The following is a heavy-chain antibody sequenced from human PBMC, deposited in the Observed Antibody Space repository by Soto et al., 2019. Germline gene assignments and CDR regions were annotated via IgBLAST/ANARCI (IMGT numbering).Heavy chain of an antibody. CDR3: ASRLLPDSNGYDHWFDP. CDR1: GGTFSSYA. J-gene: IGHJ5*02. V-gene: IGHV1-69*13. CDR2: IIPIFGTA. D-gene: IGHD3-22*01. Sequence: SVKVSCKASGGTFSSYAISWVRQAPGQGLEWMGGIIPIFGTANYAQKFQGRVTITADESTSTAYMELSSLRSEDTAVYYCASRLLPDSNGYDHWFDPWGQGTLVTVSS.